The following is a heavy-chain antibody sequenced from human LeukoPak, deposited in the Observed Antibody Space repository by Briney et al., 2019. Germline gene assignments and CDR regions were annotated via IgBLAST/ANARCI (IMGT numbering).Heavy chain of an antibody. CDR2: ISYDGSNK. V-gene: IGHV3-30*03. CDR1: GFTFSSYG. J-gene: IGHJ4*02. Sequence: PGGSLRLSCAASGFTFSSYGMHWVRQAPGKGLEWVAVISYDGSNKYYADSVKGRFTISRDNSKNTPYLQMNSLRAEDTAVYYCPVGDYFDYWGQGTLVTVSS. CDR3: PVGDYFDY. D-gene: IGHD3-16*01.